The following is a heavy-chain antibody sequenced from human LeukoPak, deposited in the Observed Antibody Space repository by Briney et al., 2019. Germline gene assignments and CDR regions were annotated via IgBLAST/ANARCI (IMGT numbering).Heavy chain of an antibody. CDR2: ISAYNGNT. D-gene: IGHD6-19*01. Sequence: GAPVKVSCKASGYTFTSYGISWVRHGPGHGLEWMGWISAYNGNTHYAQKLQGTVTMATETSTSTAYMELRSLRSEDTALYYCQAGFLYAFDIWGQGTMVTVSS. CDR3: QAGFLYAFDI. V-gene: IGHV1-18*01. CDR1: GYTFTSYG. J-gene: IGHJ3*02.